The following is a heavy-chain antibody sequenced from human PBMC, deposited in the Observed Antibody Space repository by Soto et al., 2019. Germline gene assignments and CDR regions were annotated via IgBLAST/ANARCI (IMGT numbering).Heavy chain of an antibody. Sequence: QVQLVESGGGVVQPGRSLRLSCAASGFTFSYHALNWVRQAPGKGLEWVAVISYDGDNKYIAEAVKGRLTISRDNPKNTVSLQMNSLRNEDTAMYFCARGTTTSAFSVMDVWGQGSTVTVSS. D-gene: IGHD1-1*01. CDR2: ISYDGDNK. V-gene: IGHV3-30-3*01. CDR3: ARGTTTSAFSVMDV. CDR1: GFTFSYHA. J-gene: IGHJ6*02.